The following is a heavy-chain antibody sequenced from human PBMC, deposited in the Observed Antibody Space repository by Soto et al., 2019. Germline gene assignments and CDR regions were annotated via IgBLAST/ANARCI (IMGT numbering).Heavy chain of an antibody. J-gene: IGHJ4*02. Sequence: PGGSLRLSCAASGFTFSDYYMSWIRQAPGKGLEWVSYISSSSSYTNYADSVKGRFTTSRDNAKNSLYLQMNSLRAEDTAVYYCARVGPRYSYGPWDFDYWGQGTLVTVSS. D-gene: IGHD5-18*01. CDR1: GFTFSDYY. CDR3: ARVGPRYSYGPWDFDY. CDR2: ISSSSSYT. V-gene: IGHV3-11*06.